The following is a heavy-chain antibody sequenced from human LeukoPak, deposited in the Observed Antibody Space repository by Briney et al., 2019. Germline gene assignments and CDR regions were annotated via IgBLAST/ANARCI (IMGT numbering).Heavy chain of an antibody. CDR3: ASSLSARGTDY. CDR1: GFTFSSYS. D-gene: IGHD1-1*01. V-gene: IGHV3-21*01. Sequence: GGSLRLSCAASGFTFSSYSMNWVRQAPGKGLEWVSSISSSSSYVYYADSVKGRFTISRDNAKNSLYLQMNSLRAEDTAVYYCASSLSARGTDYWGQGTLVTVSS. CDR2: ISSSSSYV. J-gene: IGHJ4*02.